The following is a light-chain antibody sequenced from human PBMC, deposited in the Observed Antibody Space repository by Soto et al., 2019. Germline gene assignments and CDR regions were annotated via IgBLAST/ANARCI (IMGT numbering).Light chain of an antibody. J-gene: IGLJ1*01. CDR2: EVS. Sequence: QSALTQPASVSGSPGQSITISCTGTSNDVGAYNYVSWYQQHPGKAPKLMVYEVSHRPSGVSNRFSGSKSGDTASLTISGLQAEDEADYYCSSYTSITTGVFGSGTKVTVL. V-gene: IGLV2-14*01. CDR1: SNDVGAYNY. CDR3: SSYTSITTGV.